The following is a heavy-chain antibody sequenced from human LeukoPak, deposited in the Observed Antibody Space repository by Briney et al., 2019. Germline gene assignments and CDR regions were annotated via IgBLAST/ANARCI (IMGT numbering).Heavy chain of an antibody. Sequence: QSGGSLRLSCAASGFTLSSYAMSWVRQGPGKGLEWVSAISVSGNTYHADSVKGRFTISRDSYKSTLYLQMNSLRAEDAAVYYCAKAPVTTCSGAYCYPFDYWGQGTLVTVSS. CDR2: ISVSGNT. D-gene: IGHD2-15*01. V-gene: IGHV3-23*01. J-gene: IGHJ4*02. CDR3: AKAPVTTCSGAYCYPFDY. CDR1: GFTLSSYA.